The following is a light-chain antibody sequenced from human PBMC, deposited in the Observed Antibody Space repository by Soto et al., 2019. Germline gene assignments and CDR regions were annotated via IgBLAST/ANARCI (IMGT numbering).Light chain of an antibody. CDR2: RAS. Sequence: EIVMTQSPATLSVSPGERATLSCRASQSISSNLAWYQQKLGQAPRLLIYRASTRATGIPAWFSGSGSGTEFTLTISSLQSEDFALYYCHQYENWPQTFGQGTKVEI. V-gene: IGKV3-15*01. CDR3: HQYENWPQT. CDR1: QSISSN. J-gene: IGKJ1*01.